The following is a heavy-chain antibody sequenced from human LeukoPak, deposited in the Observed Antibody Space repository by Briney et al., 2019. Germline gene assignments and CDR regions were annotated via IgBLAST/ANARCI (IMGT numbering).Heavy chain of an antibody. CDR2: IRYDGSNK. V-gene: IGHV3-30*02. J-gene: IGHJ6*03. CDR3: AKDKSTVWYYYYYMDV. CDR1: GFTFSSYG. Sequence: GGSLRLSCAASGFTFSSYGMHWVRQAPGKGLEWVAFIRYDGSNKYYADSVKGRFTISRDNSKNTLYLQMNSLRAEDTAVYHCAKDKSTVWYYYYYMDVWGKGTTVTVSS. D-gene: IGHD4-11*01.